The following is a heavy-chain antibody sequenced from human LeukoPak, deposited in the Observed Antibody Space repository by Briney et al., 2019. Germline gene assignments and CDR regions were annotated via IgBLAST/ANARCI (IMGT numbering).Heavy chain of an antibody. CDR3: AKDLRIVGATTFNY. Sequence: SETLSLTCTVSGGSISSYYWSWIRQPPGKGLEWIGYIYYSGSTNYNPSLKSRVTISVDTSKNQFSLKLSSVTAADTAVYYCAKDLRIVGATTFNYWGQGTLVTVSS. J-gene: IGHJ4*02. D-gene: IGHD1-26*01. V-gene: IGHV4-59*01. CDR2: IYYSGST. CDR1: GGSISSYY.